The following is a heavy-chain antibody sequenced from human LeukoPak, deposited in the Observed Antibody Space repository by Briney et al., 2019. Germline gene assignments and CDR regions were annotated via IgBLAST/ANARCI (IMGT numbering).Heavy chain of an antibody. CDR1: EITFSSDG. J-gene: IGHJ4*02. CDR2: IRYDGSNK. CDR3: AKDGYCSSTSCYTLRTFDY. D-gene: IGHD2-2*02. Sequence: GGSLRLSCAESEITFSSDGMHWVRQAPGKGLEWLAFIRYDGSNKYYADSVKGRFTISRDNSKNTLYLQMNSLRAEDTAVYYCAKDGYCSSTSCYTLRTFDYWGQGTLVTVSS. V-gene: IGHV3-30*02.